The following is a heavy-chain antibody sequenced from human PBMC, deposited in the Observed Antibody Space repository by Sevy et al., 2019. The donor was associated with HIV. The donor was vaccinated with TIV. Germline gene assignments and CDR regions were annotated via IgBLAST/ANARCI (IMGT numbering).Heavy chain of an antibody. J-gene: IGHJ5*02. V-gene: IGHV4-39*01. CDR1: GGSISSSSYY. CDR3: ARHAPMVRGAVAPFDP. D-gene: IGHD3-10*01. CDR2: IYNSGST. Sequence: SETLSLTCTVSGGSISSSSYYWGWIRQPPGKGLEWIGSIYNSGSTYYNPSLKSRVTISVDTSKNQFSLKLSSVTAADTAVYYCARHAPMVRGAVAPFDPWGQGTLVTVSS.